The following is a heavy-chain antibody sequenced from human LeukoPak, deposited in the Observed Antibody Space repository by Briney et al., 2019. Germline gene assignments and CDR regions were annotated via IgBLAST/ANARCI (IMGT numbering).Heavy chain of an antibody. CDR2: IRSKAYGGTT. CDR1: GFTFGDYA. Sequence: GGSLRLSCTASGFTFGDYAMSWFRQAPGKGLEWVGFIRSKAYGGTTEYAASVKGRFTISRDDSKSIAYLQMNSLKTEDTAVYYCTRRSSAAGRQYFDYWGQGTLVTVSS. D-gene: IGHD6-13*01. J-gene: IGHJ4*02. CDR3: TRRSSAAGRQYFDY. V-gene: IGHV3-49*03.